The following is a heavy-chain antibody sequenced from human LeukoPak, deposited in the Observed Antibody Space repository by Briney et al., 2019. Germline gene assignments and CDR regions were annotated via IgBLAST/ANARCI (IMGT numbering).Heavy chain of an antibody. CDR1: GGSISSYY. CDR3: ARGYYGGAVDS. D-gene: IGHD3-16*01. CDR2: IYTSGST. Sequence: SETLSLTCTVSGGSISSYYWSWIRQPAGEGLEWIGRIYTSGSTNYNPSLKSRVTMSVDTSKSQFSLKLKSVTAADTAVYYCARGYYGGAVDSWGQGILVIVSS. J-gene: IGHJ4*02. V-gene: IGHV4-4*07.